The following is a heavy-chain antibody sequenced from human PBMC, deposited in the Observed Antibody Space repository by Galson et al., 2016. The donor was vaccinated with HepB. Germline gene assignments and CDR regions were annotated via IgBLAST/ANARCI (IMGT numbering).Heavy chain of an antibody. CDR2: ISGSGDST. CDR1: GFTFSSYA. V-gene: IGHV3-23*01. CDR3: AAQLGRRAGFDY. Sequence: SLRLSCAGSGFTFSSYAMSWFRQAPGKGLEWVSGISGSGDSTYYTDSVKGRFTTSRDNSRNTLYLQMNTMRAEDTATYFCAAQLGRRAGFDYWGLGTLVTVS. J-gene: IGHJ4*02. D-gene: IGHD2-2*01.